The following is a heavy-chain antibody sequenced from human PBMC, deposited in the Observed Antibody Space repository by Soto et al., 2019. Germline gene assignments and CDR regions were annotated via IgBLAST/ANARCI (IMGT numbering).Heavy chain of an antibody. CDR2: FYWDDDR. V-gene: IGHV2-5*02. CDR1: GFSLTTSGVA. J-gene: IGHJ4*02. D-gene: IGHD2-15*01. Sequence: QITLKESGPTLVKPTQTLTLTCTFSGFSLTTSGVAVDWIRQPPGKALEWLARFYWDDDRRYTPSLESRLTITKDISKNQVVLAMTSLDPVDTATYYCARSSRRERCSGAPCYYLDFWGQGTLVTVSS. CDR3: ARSSRRERCSGAPCYYLDF.